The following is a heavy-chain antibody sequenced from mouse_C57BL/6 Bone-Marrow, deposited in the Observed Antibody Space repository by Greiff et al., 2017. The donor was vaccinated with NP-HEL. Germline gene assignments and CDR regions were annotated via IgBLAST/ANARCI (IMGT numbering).Heavy chain of an antibody. Sequence: EVQLQQSGPELVKPGASVKISCKASGYTFTDYYMNWVKQSHGKSLEWIGDINPNNGGTSYNQKFKGKATLTVDKSSSTAYMELRSLTSEDSAVYYCARSHYGSSRGAMDYWGQGTSVPVSS. V-gene: IGHV1-26*01. CDR1: GYTFTDYY. CDR3: ARSHYGSSRGAMDY. J-gene: IGHJ4*01. D-gene: IGHD1-1*01. CDR2: INPNNGGT.